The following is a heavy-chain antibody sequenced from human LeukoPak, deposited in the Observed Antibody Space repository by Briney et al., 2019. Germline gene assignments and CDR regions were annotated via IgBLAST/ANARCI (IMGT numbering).Heavy chain of an antibody. J-gene: IGHJ3*02. CDR3: ARGIGIGAFDT. V-gene: IGHV3-74*01. D-gene: IGHD2/OR15-2a*01. CDR2: VNVDGRST. CDR1: GFTFSSYW. Sequence: GGSLRLSCAASGFTFSSYWMHWVRQAPGKGLVWVSRVNVDGRSTTYADSVKGRLTISRVNAKKTLYLQINSLRPEDTAFYYCARGIGIGAFDTWGRGTKVTVSS.